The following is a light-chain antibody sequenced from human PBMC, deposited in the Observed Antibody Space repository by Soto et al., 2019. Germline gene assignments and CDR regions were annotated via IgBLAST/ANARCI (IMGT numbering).Light chain of an antibody. J-gene: IGLJ2*01. CDR1: SSDVGGYNY. Sequence: QSALTQPRSVSGSPGQSVTISCTGTSSDVGGYNYVSWYQQHPGKAPKNMIYDVSKRPSGVPDRFSGSKSGNTASLTISGLQAEDEADYYCCSYAGSYPHVVFGGGTQLTVL. CDR3: CSYAGSYPHVV. CDR2: DVS. V-gene: IGLV2-11*01.